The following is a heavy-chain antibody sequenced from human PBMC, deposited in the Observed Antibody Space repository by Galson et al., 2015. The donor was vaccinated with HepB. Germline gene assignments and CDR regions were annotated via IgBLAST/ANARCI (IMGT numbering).Heavy chain of an antibody. D-gene: IGHD6-19*01. CDR1: GFTFSYYA. V-gene: IGHV3-23*01. Sequence: SLRLSCAASGFTFSYYAMAWVRQAPGKGLEWISAITHSGDNTYTADSMTGRFFLSRDTSQNTLFLQMNVLRADDTAIYFCAKVFTEKTDGWYRQALYYFDSWGQGTRVTVSS. CDR3: AKVFTEKTDGWYRQALYYFDS. J-gene: IGHJ4*02. CDR2: ITHSGDNT.